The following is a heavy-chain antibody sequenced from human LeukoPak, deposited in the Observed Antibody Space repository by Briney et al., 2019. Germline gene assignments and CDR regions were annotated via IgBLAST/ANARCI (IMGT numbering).Heavy chain of an antibody. V-gene: IGHV3-48*03. D-gene: IGHD3-22*01. CDR2: ISSSGSTI. CDR3: ARDLTYYYDSSASYAFDI. Sequence: GGSLRLSCAASGFTFSSYEMNWVRQAPGKGLEWVSYISSSGSTIYYADSVKGRFTISRDNAKNSLYLQMNSLRAEDTAVYYCARDLTYYYDSSASYAFDIWGRGTMVTVSS. CDR1: GFTFSSYE. J-gene: IGHJ3*02.